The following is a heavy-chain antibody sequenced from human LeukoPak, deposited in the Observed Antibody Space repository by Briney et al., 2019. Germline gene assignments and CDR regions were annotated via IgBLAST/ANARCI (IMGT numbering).Heavy chain of an antibody. Sequence: TGGSLRLSCAASGFTFSSYAMSWVRQAPGKGLEWVSAISGSGGSTYYADSVKGRFTISRDNSKNTLYLQMNSLRAEDTAVYYCAKGERFLEWLPYSNWFDPWGQGTLVTVSS. D-gene: IGHD3-3*01. V-gene: IGHV3-23*01. CDR2: ISGSGGST. CDR3: AKGERFLEWLPYSNWFDP. J-gene: IGHJ5*02. CDR1: GFTFSSYA.